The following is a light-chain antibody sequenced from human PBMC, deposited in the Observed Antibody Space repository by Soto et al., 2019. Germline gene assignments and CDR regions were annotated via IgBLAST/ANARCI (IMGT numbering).Light chain of an antibody. CDR2: YDD. CDR1: SSNIGKNA. V-gene: IGLV1-36*01. CDR3: AAWDDRLNGPV. J-gene: IGLJ3*02. Sequence: QSVLTQPPSMSEAPRQRVTISCSGSSSNIGKNAVSWYQQLPGKAPKVLIYYDDLLPSGVSDRFYGSKSGTSASLAISELRSEDEADYYCAAWDDRLNGPVFGGGTKLTVL.